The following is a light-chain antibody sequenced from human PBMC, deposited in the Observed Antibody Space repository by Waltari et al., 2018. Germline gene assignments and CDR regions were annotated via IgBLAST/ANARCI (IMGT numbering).Light chain of an antibody. CDR2: DDS. CDR3: QVWESRSDPF. Sequence: SYVLTQPPPVSVAPGETAQLTCWGNHLGSKSVPWYQKKPGQAPVLVIYDDSDRPSRIPERFSGSNSGNTATLTISRVEDGDEADYHCQVWESRSDPFFGGGTKLTVL. CDR1: HLGSKS. V-gene: IGLV3-21*01. J-gene: IGLJ2*01.